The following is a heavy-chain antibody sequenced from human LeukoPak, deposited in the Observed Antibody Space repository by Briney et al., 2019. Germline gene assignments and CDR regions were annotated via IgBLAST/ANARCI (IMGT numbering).Heavy chain of an antibody. V-gene: IGHV3-7*01. J-gene: IGHJ4*02. CDR2: LNKNGSEK. D-gene: IGHD3-10*01. CDR3: ARGHSSV. CDR1: GFTFSNFN. Sequence: GGPLSLSCAAPGFTFSNFNRTWLRQAQGKGLEWVANLNKNGSEKYYVDSVKGRFTISRDNAKNSVYLQMNSLRVEDTAVYYCARGHSSVWGQGTQVTVSS.